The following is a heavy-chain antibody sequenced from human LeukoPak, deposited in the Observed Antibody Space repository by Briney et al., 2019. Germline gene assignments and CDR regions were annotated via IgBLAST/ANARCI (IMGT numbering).Heavy chain of an antibody. D-gene: IGHD3-10*01. V-gene: IGHV3-48*03. CDR3: AVATNPARMVRGNN. CDR1: GFTFSSYE. J-gene: IGHJ4*02. CDR2: ISSSGSTI. Sequence: GGSLRLSCAASGFTFSSYEMNWVRQAPGKGLEWVSYISSSGSTIYYADSVKGRFTISRDNAKNSLYLQMNSLRAEDTAVYYCAVATNPARMVRGNNWGQGTLVTVSS.